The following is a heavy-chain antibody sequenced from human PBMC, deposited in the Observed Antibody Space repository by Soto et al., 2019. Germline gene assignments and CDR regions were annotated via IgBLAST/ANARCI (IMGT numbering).Heavy chain of an antibody. D-gene: IGHD3-16*01. CDR1: GYIFVNYG. Sequence: QVQLVQSGDEVKSPGASVKVSCKASGYIFVNYGIAGFRQPPGQGLGWMGWISPDTGNTHSASKVQGRLTTTTDTSTSTAYMDLGSLTSDDTGVYYCAMVDNYVTPTPQDVWGQGTTVTVSS. J-gene: IGHJ6*02. V-gene: IGHV1-18*01. CDR2: ISPDTGNT. CDR3: AMVDNYVTPTPQDV.